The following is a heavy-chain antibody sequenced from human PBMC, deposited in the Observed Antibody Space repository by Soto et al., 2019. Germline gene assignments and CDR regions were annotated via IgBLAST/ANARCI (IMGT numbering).Heavy chain of an antibody. CDR1: GGSILDSTYY. CDR3: ARQASGYYYGWFDP. D-gene: IGHD3-22*01. Sequence: QLLLQESGPGLVKPSETLSLTCTVSGGSILDSTYYWAWIRQSPGKGLEWIGTIFYSGGTFYTPSLKIRVTMSVDTSNHPFSLKLSSVTAADTAVYYCARQASGYYYGWFDPWGQGTLVTVSS. CDR2: IFYSGGT. J-gene: IGHJ5*02. V-gene: IGHV4-39*01.